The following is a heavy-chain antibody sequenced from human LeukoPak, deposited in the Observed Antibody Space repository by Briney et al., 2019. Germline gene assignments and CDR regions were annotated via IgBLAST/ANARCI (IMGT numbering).Heavy chain of an antibody. D-gene: IGHD3-10*01. CDR2: INSDSGGT. J-gene: IGHJ4*02. Sequence: ASVKVSCKASGYTFTGYYIHWVRQAPGQGPEWVGWINSDSGGTKYSQRFQGRVTLTRDTSISTAYMELSRLRSDDTAVYYCARAVVRGVMGLGYWGQGTLVTVSS. CDR1: GYTFTGYY. CDR3: ARAVVRGVMGLGY. V-gene: IGHV1-2*02.